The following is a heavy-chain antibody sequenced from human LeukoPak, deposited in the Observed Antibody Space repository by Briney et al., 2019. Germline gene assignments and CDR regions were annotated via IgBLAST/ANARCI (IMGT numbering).Heavy chain of an antibody. D-gene: IGHD3-3*01. J-gene: IGHJ6*03. CDR1: GITFSSYA. V-gene: IGHV3-23*01. CDR3: AKNSRYYDFWSGYAYMEV. Sequence: PGGALRLSCAASGITFSSYAMSWVRQAPGKGQEWVSAISGSGGSTYYADSVKGRFTISRDNSKNTLYLQMNSLRAEDTAVYYCAKNSRYYDFWSGYAYMEVWGKGTTATVSS. CDR2: ISGSGGST.